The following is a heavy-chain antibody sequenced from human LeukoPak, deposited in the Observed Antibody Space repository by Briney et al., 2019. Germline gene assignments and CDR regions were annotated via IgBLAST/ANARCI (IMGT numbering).Heavy chain of an antibody. D-gene: IGHD3-10*01. J-gene: IGHJ4*02. CDR3: ARRPSMVRVVIGFDY. Sequence: PSETLSLTCTVSGGSIRSSSYYWGWIRQPPGKGLEWIASIYYSGSTYYNPSLKSRVTISVDTSKNQFSLKLSSVTAADTAVYYCARRPSMVRVVIGFDYWGQGTLVTVSS. CDR2: IYYSGST. CDR1: GGSIRSSSYY. V-gene: IGHV4-39*01.